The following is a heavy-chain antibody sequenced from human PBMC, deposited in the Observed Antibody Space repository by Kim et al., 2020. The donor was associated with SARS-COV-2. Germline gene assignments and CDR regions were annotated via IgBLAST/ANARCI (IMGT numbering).Heavy chain of an antibody. CDR1: GGSISSSSYY. CDR2: IYYSGST. Sequence: SETLSLTCTVSGGSISSSSYYWGWIRQPPGKGLEWIGSIYYSGSTYYNPSLKSRVTIYVDTSKNQFSLKLSSVTAADTAVYYCARQMGVSAGGDYVWWFDPWGQGTLVTVSS. V-gene: IGHV4-39*01. CDR3: ARQMGVSAGGDYVWWFDP. D-gene: IGHD3-16*01. J-gene: IGHJ5*02.